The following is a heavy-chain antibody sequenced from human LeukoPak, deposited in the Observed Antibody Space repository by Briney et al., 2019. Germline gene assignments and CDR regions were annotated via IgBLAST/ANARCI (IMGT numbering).Heavy chain of an antibody. CDR3: ARGHWYFDL. CDR2: IYTSGST. J-gene: IGHJ2*01. V-gene: IGHV4-61*02. CDR1: GGSISSGSYY. Sequence: PSETLSLTCTVSGGSISSGSYYWSWIRQPAGKGLEWIGRIYTSGSTNYNPSLKSRVTISVDTSKNQFSLKLSSVTAADTAVYYCARGHWYFDLWGRGTLVTVSS.